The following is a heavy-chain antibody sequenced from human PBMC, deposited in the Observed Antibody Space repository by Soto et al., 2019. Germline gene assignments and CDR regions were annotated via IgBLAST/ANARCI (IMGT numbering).Heavy chain of an antibody. D-gene: IGHD3-9*01. CDR2: ISSGSSSTNI. CDR1: GFTFSTYS. J-gene: IGHJ4*02. Sequence: EVHLVESGGGLVKPGGSLRLSCAVSGFTFSTYSMTWVRQAPGKGLEWVSCISSGSSSTNIYYADSVKGRFTISRDNANNSLCLQMNSLRAEDTAVYYCARVMDHLILVPIDSGGQGILGTFSA. CDR3: ARVMDHLILVPIDS. V-gene: IGHV3-21*06.